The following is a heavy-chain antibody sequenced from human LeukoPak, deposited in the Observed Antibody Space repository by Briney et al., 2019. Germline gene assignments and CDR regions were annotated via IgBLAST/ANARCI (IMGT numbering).Heavy chain of an antibody. D-gene: IGHD3-22*01. CDR2: IYYSGST. CDR1: GGSISSSSYY. CDR3: ARRYYYDSSGYYDY. Sequence: SETLSLTCTVSGGSISSSSYYWGWIRQPPGKGLEWIGSIYYSGSTYYNPSLKSRVTISVDTSKTQFSLKLSSVTAADTAVYYCARRYYYDSSGYYDYWGQGTLVTVSS. J-gene: IGHJ4*02. V-gene: IGHV4-39*07.